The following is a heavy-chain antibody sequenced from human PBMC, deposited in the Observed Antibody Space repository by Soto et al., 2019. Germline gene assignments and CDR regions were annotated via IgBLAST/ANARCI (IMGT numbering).Heavy chain of an antibody. CDR2: ISYDGRNK. V-gene: IGHV3-30*03. CDR3: ATDQGTVWGDGMDV. J-gene: IGHJ6*02. Sequence: QVQLVESGGGVVQPGRSLRLSCVASGFTFSNYGMHWVRQAPGMGLEWVVVISYDGRNKYYADSVKGRFTISRDNSKNTLYLQMNCLRAEGTAVYHCATDQGTVWGDGMDVWGQGTTVTVSS. CDR1: GFTFSNYG. D-gene: IGHD3-16*01.